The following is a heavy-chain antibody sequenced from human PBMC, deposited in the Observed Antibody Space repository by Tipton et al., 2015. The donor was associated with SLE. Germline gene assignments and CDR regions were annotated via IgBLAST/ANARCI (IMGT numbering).Heavy chain of an antibody. CDR2: MNPNSGNT. CDR1: GYTFTSYD. D-gene: IGHD5-24*01. V-gene: IGHV1-8*02. Sequence: QLVQSGAEVKKPGASVKVSCKASGYTFTSYDIHWVRQATGQRLEWMGWMNPNSGNTGYAQKFAGRVSMTRDTSISTAYMELSSLRSEDTAVYYCARGRWADFDYWGQGTLVTVSS. J-gene: IGHJ4*02. CDR3: ARGRWADFDY.